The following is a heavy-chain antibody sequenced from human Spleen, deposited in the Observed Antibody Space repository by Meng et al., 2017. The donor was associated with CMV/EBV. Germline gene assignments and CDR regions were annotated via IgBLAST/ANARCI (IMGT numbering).Heavy chain of an antibody. CDR1: GFTFRNYA. Sequence: GGSLRLSCAASGFTFRNYAMHWVRQAPGKGLEWVAVIWFDGSKTYYADSVKGRFVISRDNSKDTLHLQMNSLRAEDTAVYYCAKEAYVGYNYGYYFDYWGQGTLVTVSS. D-gene: IGHD5-18*01. CDR2: IWFDGSKT. V-gene: IGHV3-33*03. J-gene: IGHJ4*02. CDR3: AKEAYVGYNYGYYFDY.